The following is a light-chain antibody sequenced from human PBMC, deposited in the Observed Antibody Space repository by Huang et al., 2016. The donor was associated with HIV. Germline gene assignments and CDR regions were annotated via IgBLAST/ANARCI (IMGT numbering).Light chain of an antibody. J-gene: IGKJ3*01. CDR3: QQYDNLPRFT. V-gene: IGKV1-33*01. CDR2: DAS. CDR1: QDISNY. Sequence: DIQMTQSPSFLYASVGDRVTITCQASQDISNYLNWYQQNPGKAHKLLIYDASNLETGVSSRFSGSGSGTDFTFTISSLQPEDIATYYCQQYDNLPRFTFGPGTKVDIK.